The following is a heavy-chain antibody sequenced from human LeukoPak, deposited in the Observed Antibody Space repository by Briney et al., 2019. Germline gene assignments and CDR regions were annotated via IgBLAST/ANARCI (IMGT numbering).Heavy chain of an antibody. CDR2: ITPIIGST. J-gene: IGHJ5*02. CDR1: GGTFSSYA. CDR3: ARVTLRGSKYNWFDP. Sequence: SVKVSCKASGGTFSSYAISWVRQAPGQGLEWMGRITPIIGSTKYAERFQARVTITADRSTSTAYLDLSGLTYDDTAVYYCARVTLRGSKYNWFDPWGQGTHVSVSS. V-gene: IGHV1-69*04. D-gene: IGHD1-26*01.